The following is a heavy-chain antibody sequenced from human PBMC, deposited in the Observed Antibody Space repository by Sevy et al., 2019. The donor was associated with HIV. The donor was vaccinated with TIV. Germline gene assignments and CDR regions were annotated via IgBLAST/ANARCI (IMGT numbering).Heavy chain of an antibody. CDR2: IRSKTYGGTT. Sequence: GGSLRLSCTASGFTFGDYAMSWFRQAPGKGLEWVGFIRSKTYGGTTEYAASVKGRFTISRDDSKSIAYLQMNSLRTDDTALYYCTRVQGTISAYYYYGMDVWGQGTTVTVSS. CDR3: TRVQGTISAYYYYGMDV. J-gene: IGHJ6*02. CDR1: GFTFGDYA. D-gene: IGHD3-3*01. V-gene: IGHV3-49*03.